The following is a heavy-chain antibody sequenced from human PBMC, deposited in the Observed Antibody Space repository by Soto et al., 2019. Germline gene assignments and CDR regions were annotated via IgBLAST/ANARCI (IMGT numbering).Heavy chain of an antibody. V-gene: IGHV4-59*08. D-gene: IGHD1-1*01. CDR1: GGSISIYY. CDR3: ARHPRYSPSDYYYYYMDV. J-gene: IGHJ6*03. CDR2: IYYGGST. Sequence: SGTLSLTCTVSGGSISIYYWSWIRQPPGRGLEWIGYIYYGGSTNYNPSLKSRVTISADTSENQFSLKLSSVTAADTAVYYCARHPRYSPSDYYYYYMDVWGKGTTVTVSS.